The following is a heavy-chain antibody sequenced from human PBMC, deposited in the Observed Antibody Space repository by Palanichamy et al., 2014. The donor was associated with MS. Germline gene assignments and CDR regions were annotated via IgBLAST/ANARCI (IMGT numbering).Heavy chain of an antibody. Sequence: QVQLVQSGAEVKKPGASVKVSCKASGYTFTSYTMHWVRQAPGQRLEWMGWINAGKTKYSQRFQGRVTITRDTSASTAYMELSSLRSEDTSVYYCARYSGTYPDAFDVWGQGTMVTVSS. J-gene: IGHJ3*01. CDR3: ARYSGTYPDAFDV. V-gene: IGHV1-3*01. CDR2: INAGKT. CDR1: GYTFTSYT. D-gene: IGHD1-26*01.